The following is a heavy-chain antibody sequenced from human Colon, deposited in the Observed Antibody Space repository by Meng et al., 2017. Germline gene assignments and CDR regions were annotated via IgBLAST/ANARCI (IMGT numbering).Heavy chain of an antibody. CDR3: AGGYPEY. CDR2: ISSGTTYI. Sequence: GESLKISCTASGFTFSSFNMNWVRQAPGKGLEWVSSISSGTTYIYYADSVKGRFTISRDNAKNSLFLQINSLRDEDTAVYYCAGGYPEYWGQGTLVTVSS. CDR1: GFTFSSFN. J-gene: IGHJ4*02. V-gene: IGHV3-21*01. D-gene: IGHD2-15*01.